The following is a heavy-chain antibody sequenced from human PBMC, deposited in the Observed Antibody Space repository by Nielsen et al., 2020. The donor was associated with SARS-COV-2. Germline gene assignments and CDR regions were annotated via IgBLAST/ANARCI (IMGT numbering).Heavy chain of an antibody. CDR2: IWYDGSNK. V-gene: IGHV3-33*08. CDR3: AREGGYYDSSGYYYYYYGMDV. D-gene: IGHD3-22*01. J-gene: IGHJ6*02. Sequence: GESLKISCAASGFTFSSYGMHWVRQAPGKGLEWVAVIWYDGSNKYYADSVKGRFTISRDNSKNTLYLQMNSLRDEDTAVYYCAREGGYYDSSGYYYYYYGMDVWGQGTTVTVSS. CDR1: GFTFSSYG.